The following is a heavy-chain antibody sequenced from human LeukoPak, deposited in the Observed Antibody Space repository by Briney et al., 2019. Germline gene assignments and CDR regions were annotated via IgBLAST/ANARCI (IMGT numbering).Heavy chain of an antibody. D-gene: IGHD3-22*01. Sequence: GGSLRLSCAASGFTFSSYAMGWVRQAPGKGLEWVSAISGSGGSTYYADSVKGRFTISRDNSKNTLYLQMNSLRAEDTAVYYCAKDWDYYDSSGQLLYFDYWGQGTLVTVSS. V-gene: IGHV3-23*01. CDR2: ISGSGGST. J-gene: IGHJ4*02. CDR3: AKDWDYYDSSGQLLYFDY. CDR1: GFTFSSYA.